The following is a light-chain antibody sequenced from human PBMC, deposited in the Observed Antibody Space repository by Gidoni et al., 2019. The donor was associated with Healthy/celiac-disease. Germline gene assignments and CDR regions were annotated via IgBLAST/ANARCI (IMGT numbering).Light chain of an antibody. CDR3: SSYTSSSTLYV. CDR2: DVS. V-gene: IGLV2-14*03. CDR1: SIDVGGYNY. J-gene: IGLJ1*01. Sequence: QSALTQPASVSGSPGPSITISCTGTSIDVGGYNYVSWYQQHPGKAPKLMIYDVSNRPPGVSNRFSGSKSGNTASLTISGLQAEDEADYYCSSYTSSSTLYVFGTGTKVTVL.